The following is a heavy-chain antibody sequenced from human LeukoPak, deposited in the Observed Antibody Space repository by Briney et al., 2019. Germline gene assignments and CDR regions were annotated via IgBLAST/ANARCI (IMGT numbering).Heavy chain of an antibody. CDR1: GYTFTSYD. D-gene: IGHD5-18*01. J-gene: IGHJ4*02. Sequence: ASVKVSCKASGYTFTSYDINWVRQATGQGLEWMGWMNPNSGNTGYAQKFQGRVTMTRNTSISTAYMELSSLRSEDTAVYYCARLQTPEYFSSYGYIIDYWGQGTLVTVSS. CDR3: ARLQTPEYFSSYGYIIDY. V-gene: IGHV1-8*01. CDR2: MNPNSGNT.